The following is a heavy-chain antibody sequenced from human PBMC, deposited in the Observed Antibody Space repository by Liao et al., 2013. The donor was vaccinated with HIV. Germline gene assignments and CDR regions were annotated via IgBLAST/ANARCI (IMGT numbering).Heavy chain of an antibody. D-gene: IGHD1-7*01. Sequence: QVQLQESGPGLVKPSETLSLTCTVSGGSISSYYWSWIRQPAGKGLEWIGRIYASGSTNYNPSLKSRVTMSVDTSKNQFSLKLSSVTAADTAVYYCARDHSNYARGGAFDIWGQGTMVTVSS. V-gene: IGHV4-4*07. CDR1: GGSISSYY. J-gene: IGHJ3*02. CDR2: IYASGST. CDR3: ARDHSNYARGGAFDI.